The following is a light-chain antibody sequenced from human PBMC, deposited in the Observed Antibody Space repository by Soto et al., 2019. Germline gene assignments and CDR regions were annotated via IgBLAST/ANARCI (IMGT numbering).Light chain of an antibody. J-gene: IGLJ1*01. CDR2: EVN. V-gene: IGLV2-14*01. Sequence: QSVLTQPASVSESPGQSITISCTGTSSDVGAYNYVSWYQQHPVKAPKLIIYEVNNRPSGVSNRFSGSKSGNTASLTISGLQAEDEADYYCSSHTRSSTYVFGTGTKLTVL. CDR1: SSDVGAYNY. CDR3: SSHTRSSTYV.